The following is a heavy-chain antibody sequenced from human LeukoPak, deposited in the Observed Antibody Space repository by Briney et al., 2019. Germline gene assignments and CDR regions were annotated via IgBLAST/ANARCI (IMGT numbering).Heavy chain of an antibody. V-gene: IGHV3-23*01. CDR1: GFTFSSYA. J-gene: IGHJ4*02. Sequence: GGSLRLSCAASGFTFSSYAMSWVRQAPGKGLEWASAISGSGGSTYYADSVKGRFTISRDNSKNTLYLQMNSLRAEDTAVYYCAKDTLRYFDWLSPIDYWGQGTLVTVSS. CDR3: AKDTLRYFDWLSPIDY. D-gene: IGHD3-9*01. CDR2: ISGSGGST.